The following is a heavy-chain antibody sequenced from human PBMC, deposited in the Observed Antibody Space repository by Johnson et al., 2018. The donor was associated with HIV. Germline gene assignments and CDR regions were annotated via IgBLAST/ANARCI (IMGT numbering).Heavy chain of an antibody. V-gene: IGHV3-15*01. CDR3: AKDRTGFDAFDI. CDR2: IKSKTDGGTT. J-gene: IGHJ3*02. Sequence: VQLVESGGGLVQPGGSQRLSCAASGFTFSNAWMSWVRQAPGKGLEWVGRIKSKTDGGTTDYAAPVKGRFTISRDDSKNTLYLQMNSLRAEDTAVYYCAKDRTGFDAFDIWGQGTMVTVSS. CDR1: GFTFSNAW. D-gene: IGHD1-1*01.